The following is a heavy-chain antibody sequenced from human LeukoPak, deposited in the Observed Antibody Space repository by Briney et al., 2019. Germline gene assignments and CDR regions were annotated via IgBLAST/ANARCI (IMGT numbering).Heavy chain of an antibody. CDR3: TTDSDMVRGLFDY. J-gene: IGHJ4*02. CDR1: GFTVSSNY. V-gene: IGHV3-15*01. CDR2: IKSKTDGGTT. D-gene: IGHD3-10*01. Sequence: PGGSLRLSCAASGFTVSSNYMSWVRQAPGKGLERVGRIKSKTDGGTTDYAAPVKGRFTISRDDSKNTLYLQMNSLKTEDTAVYYCTTDSDMVRGLFDYWGQGTLVTVSS.